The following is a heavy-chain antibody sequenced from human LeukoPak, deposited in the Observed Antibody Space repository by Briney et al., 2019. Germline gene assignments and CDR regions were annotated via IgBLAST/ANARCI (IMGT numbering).Heavy chain of an antibody. CDR2: INPNSGGT. Sequence: ASVKVSCKASGYTFTGYYMHWVRQAPGQGLEWMGWINPNSGGTNYAQKFQGRVTMTRDTSISTAYMELSRLRSDDTAVYYCAAAYDSGSSDFDYWGQGTLVTVSS. V-gene: IGHV1-2*02. J-gene: IGHJ4*02. CDR3: AAAYDSGSSDFDY. CDR1: GYTFTGYY. D-gene: IGHD3-10*01.